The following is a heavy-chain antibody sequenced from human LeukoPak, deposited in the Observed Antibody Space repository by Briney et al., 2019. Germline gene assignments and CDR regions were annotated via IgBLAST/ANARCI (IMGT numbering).Heavy chain of an antibody. J-gene: IGHJ4*02. V-gene: IGHV5-51*01. D-gene: IGHD3-9*01. CDR2: IYPGDSDP. CDR1: GYSFTNYW. Sequence: GESLKISCKGSGYSFTNYWIGWVRQMPGEGLEWMGIIYPGDSDPRYSPSFQGQVTISADKSISTAYLQWSSLKASDTAMYYCARLDILTGSPFDYWGQGTLVTVSS. CDR3: ARLDILTGSPFDY.